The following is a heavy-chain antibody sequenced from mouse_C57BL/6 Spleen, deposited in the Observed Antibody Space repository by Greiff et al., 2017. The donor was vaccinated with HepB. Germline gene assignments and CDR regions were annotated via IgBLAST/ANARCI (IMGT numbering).Heavy chain of an antibody. Sequence: DVKLVESGPGLVKPSQSLSLTCSVTGYSITSGYYWNWIRQFPGNKLEWMGYISYDGSNNYNPSLKNRISITRDTSKNQFFLKLNSVTTEDTATYYCARAGRITTPAMDYWGQGTSVTVSS. CDR3: ARAGRITTPAMDY. V-gene: IGHV3-6*01. J-gene: IGHJ4*01. D-gene: IGHD1-1*01. CDR2: ISYDGSN. CDR1: GYSITSGYY.